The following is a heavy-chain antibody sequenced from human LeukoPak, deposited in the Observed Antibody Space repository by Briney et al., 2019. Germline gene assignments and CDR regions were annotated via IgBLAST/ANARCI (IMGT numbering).Heavy chain of an antibody. CDR1: GFTFSIYW. Sequence: GGSLRLSCAASGFTFSIYWMTWVRQAPGKGLEWVANIKQDGSEKYYVDSVKGRFTISRDNAKNSLFLQMNSLRAEDTAVYYCAKDFIGYFDYWGQGTLVTVPS. V-gene: IGHV3-7*03. J-gene: IGHJ4*02. CDR3: AKDFIGYFDY. CDR2: IKQDGSEK. D-gene: IGHD3-10*01.